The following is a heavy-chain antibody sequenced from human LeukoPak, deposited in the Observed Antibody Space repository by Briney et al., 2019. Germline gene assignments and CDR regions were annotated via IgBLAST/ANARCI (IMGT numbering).Heavy chain of an antibody. Sequence: PSETLSLTCTASGGSISSSSYYWGWIRQPPGKGLEWIGSIYYSGSTYYNPSLESRVTISVDTSKNQFSLRLSSVTAADTAVYYCSRLNYFDSSGYSYSPFFDYWGQGTLVTVSS. J-gene: IGHJ4*02. D-gene: IGHD3-22*01. V-gene: IGHV4-39*01. CDR1: GGSISSSSYY. CDR2: IYYSGST. CDR3: SRLNYFDSSGYSYSPFFDY.